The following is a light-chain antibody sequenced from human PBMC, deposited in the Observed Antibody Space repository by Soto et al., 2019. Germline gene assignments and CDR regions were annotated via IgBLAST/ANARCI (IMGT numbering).Light chain of an antibody. CDR1: SSDVGGYNS. Sequence: QSALTQPASVSASPGQSITISCTGTSSDVGGYNSVSWYQQHPGKAPKLMICDVSNRPSGVSNRFSGSKSGNTASLTISGLQAADEADYYCSSYTSSSTYVFGTGTKLTVL. J-gene: IGLJ1*01. CDR3: SSYTSSSTYV. CDR2: DVS. V-gene: IGLV2-14*01.